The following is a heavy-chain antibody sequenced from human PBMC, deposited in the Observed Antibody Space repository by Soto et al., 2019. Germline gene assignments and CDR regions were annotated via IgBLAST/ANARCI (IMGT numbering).Heavy chain of an antibody. CDR1: GGSISSGGYY. D-gene: IGHD5-12*01. V-gene: IGHV4-31*03. CDR3: AREIPSPDSGYDVGDYYYYMDV. CDR2: IYYSGST. J-gene: IGHJ6*03. Sequence: SETLSLTCTVSGGSISSGGYYWSWIRQHPGKGLEWIGYIYYSGSTYYNPSLKSRVTISVDTSKNQFSLKLSSVTAADTAVYYCAREIPSPDSGYDVGDYYYYMDVWGKGTTVTVSS.